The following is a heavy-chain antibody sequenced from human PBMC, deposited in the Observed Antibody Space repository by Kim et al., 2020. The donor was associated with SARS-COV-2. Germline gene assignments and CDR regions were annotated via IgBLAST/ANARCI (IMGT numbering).Heavy chain of an antibody. CDR3: ARRSSGYSYYFDY. CDR1: GFTFTNYA. D-gene: IGHD3-22*01. Sequence: GGSLRLSCAASGFTFTNYAMSWVRQAPGKGLEWVSSIDTGGGGTFYADSVKGRFTISRDHSTNTPFLQMDSLRAEDTALYYCARRSSGYSYYFDYWGQGT. V-gene: IGHV3-23*01. CDR2: IDTGGGGT. J-gene: IGHJ4*02.